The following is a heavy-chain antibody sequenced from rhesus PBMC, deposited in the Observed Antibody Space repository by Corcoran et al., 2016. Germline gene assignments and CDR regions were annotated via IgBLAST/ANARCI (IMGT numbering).Heavy chain of an antibody. CDR1: GYSISSGYH. Sequence: QVQLQESGPGRVKPSETLSLTCAVSGYSISSGYHWGWLRQPPGRGLDWIGCIYGSGGSNYLNPSLKSRVTLSVDTSKNQFSLKLSSVTAADTAVYYCARVGSSWSEWDTVGTEWYFDLWGPGTPITISS. V-gene: IGHV4S14*01. CDR3: ARVGSSWSEWDTVGTEWYFDL. J-gene: IGHJ2*01. D-gene: IGHD5-42*01. CDR2: IYGSGGSN.